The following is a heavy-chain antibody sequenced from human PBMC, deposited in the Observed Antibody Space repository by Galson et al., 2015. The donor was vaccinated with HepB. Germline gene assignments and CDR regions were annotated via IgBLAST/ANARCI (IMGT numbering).Heavy chain of an antibody. J-gene: IGHJ5*02. D-gene: IGHD6-13*01. CDR3: ARGPYDTLQLVRGNWFDP. Sequence: SLRLSCAASGFTFSTYVMSWIRQAPGKGLEWVSGISGSGGSTYYSDSVKGRFTISRDNAKHSMYLQMNNLRAEDTAVYYCARGPYDTLQLVRGNWFDPWGQGTLVTVSS. CDR1: GFTFSTYV. CDR2: ISGSGGST. V-gene: IGHV3-23*01.